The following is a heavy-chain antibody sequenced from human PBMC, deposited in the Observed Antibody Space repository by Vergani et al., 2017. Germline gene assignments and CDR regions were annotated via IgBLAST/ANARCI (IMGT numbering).Heavy chain of an antibody. Sequence: VQLLESGGGLVQPGRSLRLSCAASGFTFSSYGMHWVRQAPGKGLEWVAVIWYDGSNKYYADSVKGRFTISRDNSKNTLYLQMNSLRAEDTAVYYCAREGSGWYLGYYYYGMDVWGQGTTVTVSS. CDR3: AREGSGWYLGYYYYGMDV. D-gene: IGHD6-19*01. CDR1: GFTFSSYG. J-gene: IGHJ6*02. V-gene: IGHV3-33*01. CDR2: IWYDGSNK.